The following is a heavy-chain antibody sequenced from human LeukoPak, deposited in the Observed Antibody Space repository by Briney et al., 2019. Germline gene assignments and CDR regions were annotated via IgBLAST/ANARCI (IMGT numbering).Heavy chain of an antibody. CDR1: GFTFSSYS. D-gene: IGHD3-22*01. CDR3: ARDLSYYYHSSGY. CDR2: ISSSSSYI. V-gene: IGHV3-21*01. J-gene: IGHJ4*02. Sequence: PGGSLRLSCAASGFTFSSYSMNWVRQAPGKGLEWVSSISSSSSYIYYADSVKGRFTISRDNAKNSLYLQMNSLRAEDTAVYYCARDLSYYYHSSGYWGQGTLVTVSS.